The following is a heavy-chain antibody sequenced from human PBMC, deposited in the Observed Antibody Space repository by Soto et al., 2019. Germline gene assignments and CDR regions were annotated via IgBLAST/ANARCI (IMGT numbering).Heavy chain of an antibody. CDR2: ISYDGSNK. CDR1: GFTFSSYA. CDR3: ARDGQLRELAYYFDY. J-gene: IGHJ4*02. V-gene: IGHV3-30-3*01. D-gene: IGHD1-26*01. Sequence: GGNLKISCAASGFTFSSYAMHWVRQAPGKGLEWVAVISYDGSNKYYADSVKGRFTISRDNSKNTLYLQMNSLRAEDTAVYYCARDGQLRELAYYFDYWGQGTLVTGSS.